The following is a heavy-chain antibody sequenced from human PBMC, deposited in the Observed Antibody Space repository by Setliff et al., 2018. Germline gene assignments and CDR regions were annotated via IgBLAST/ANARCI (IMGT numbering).Heavy chain of an antibody. D-gene: IGHD3-22*01. V-gene: IGHV1-69*05. Sequence: SVKVSCKASGGTFSSYGISWVRQAPGQGLEWMGGTIPMFGTTDYARKFQGRVTIITDESTSTAHMQLSSLGSEDTAVYYCVREGVDSRSSTDYRYYMDAWGKGTTVTVSS. CDR1: GGTFSSYG. CDR3: VREGVDSRSSTDYRYYMDA. CDR2: TIPMFGTT. J-gene: IGHJ6*03.